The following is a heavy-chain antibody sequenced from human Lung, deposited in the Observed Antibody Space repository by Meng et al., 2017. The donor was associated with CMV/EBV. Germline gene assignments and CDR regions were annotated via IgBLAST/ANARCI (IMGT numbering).Heavy chain of an antibody. CDR2: INPSAGGT. J-gene: IGHJ4*02. CDR3: ARDRGYANSWYEADY. CDR1: GHPFTIYY. Sequence: ASXXVSXKASGHPFTIYYMHWVRQAPGQGLEWMGIINPSAGGTSYAQKFRGRLTMTRDTSTSTVYMELSSLRSEDTAVYYCARDRGYANSWYEADYWGQGTLVTVSS. D-gene: IGHD6-13*01. V-gene: IGHV1-46*01.